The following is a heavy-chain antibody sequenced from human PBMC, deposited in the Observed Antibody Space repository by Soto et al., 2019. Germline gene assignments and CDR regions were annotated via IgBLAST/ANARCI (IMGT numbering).Heavy chain of an antibody. CDR3: ARYDSSGFYGMDV. J-gene: IGHJ6*02. CDR1: GGSISSGGYY. V-gene: IGHV4-31*03. CDR2: IYYSGST. Sequence: PSETLSLTCTVSGGSISSGGYYWSWIRQHPGKGLEWIGYIYYSGSTYYNPSLKSRVTISVDTSKNQFSLKLSSVTAADTAVYYCARYDSSGFYGMDVWGQGTTVTVSS. D-gene: IGHD3-22*01.